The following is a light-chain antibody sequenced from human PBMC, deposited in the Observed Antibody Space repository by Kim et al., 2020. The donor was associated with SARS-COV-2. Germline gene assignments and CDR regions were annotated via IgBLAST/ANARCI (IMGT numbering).Light chain of an antibody. CDR3: MQALQTPRT. Sequence: EPASVSCRSSQSLLHSNGYNYLDWYLQKPGQSPQLLIYLGSNRASGVPDRFSGSGSGTDFTLKISRVEAEDVGVYYCMQALQTPRTCGQGTKLEI. CDR1: QSLLHSNGYNY. J-gene: IGKJ2*01. CDR2: LGS. V-gene: IGKV2-28*01.